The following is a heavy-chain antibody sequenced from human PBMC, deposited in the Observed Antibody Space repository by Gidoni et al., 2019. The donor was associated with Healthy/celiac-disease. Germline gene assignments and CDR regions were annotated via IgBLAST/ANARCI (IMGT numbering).Heavy chain of an antibody. CDR3: ARVGYCTNGVCYGWFDP. CDR1: GGSISSSSYY. V-gene: IGHV4-39*07. Sequence: QLQLQESGPGLVQPSETLSLTCTVPGGSISSSSYYWGWIRQPPGKGLEWIGSIYYSGSTYYNPSLKSRVTISVDTSKNQFSLKLSSVTAADTAVYYCARVGYCTNGVCYGWFDPWGQGTLVTVSS. CDR2: IYYSGST. J-gene: IGHJ5*02. D-gene: IGHD2-8*01.